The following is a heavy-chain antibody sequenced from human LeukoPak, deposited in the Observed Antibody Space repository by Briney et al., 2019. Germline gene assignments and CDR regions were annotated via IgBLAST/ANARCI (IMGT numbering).Heavy chain of an antibody. CDR3: ATLTGGDDAFDI. Sequence: NPLETLSLTCAVSGGSISRGGYSWSWVRQPPGKGLEWIGYIFYTASTNYNPSLESPVSMSVLTSKNRFCLKLSSVPAADTAVYYCATLTGGDDAFDIGGQGTMVTVSS. D-gene: IGHD1-14*01. CDR2: IFYTAST. CDR1: GGSISRGGYS. V-gene: IGHV4-61*08. J-gene: IGHJ3*02.